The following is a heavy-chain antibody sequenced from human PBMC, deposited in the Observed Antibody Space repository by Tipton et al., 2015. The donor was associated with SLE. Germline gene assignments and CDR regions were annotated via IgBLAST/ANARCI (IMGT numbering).Heavy chain of an antibody. CDR3: ARDQPPID. Sequence: TLSLTCIVFGGSISDGYWNWIRQPPGKGLEWIGYIYNTGSTNYNPSLKSRVTISVDTSKNQFSLRLSSVTAADTAAYYCARDQPPIDWGQGTLVTVSS. CDR2: IYNTGST. CDR1: GGSISDGY. D-gene: IGHD1-26*01. J-gene: IGHJ4*02. V-gene: IGHV4-59*01.